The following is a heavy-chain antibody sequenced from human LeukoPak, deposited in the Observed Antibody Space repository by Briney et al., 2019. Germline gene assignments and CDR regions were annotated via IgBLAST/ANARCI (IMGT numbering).Heavy chain of an antibody. CDR2: IYPADSDT. J-gene: IGHJ4*02. V-gene: IGHV5-51*01. Sequence: QSLKISCKGSGYNFISYWIGWVRQMPGRGLEWMGIIYPADSDTTYSPSFQGQVTISPDKSIITPYLHWRSLNALHTALYYCARQFGYFDSSGLFDYWGQGTLVTVSS. D-gene: IGHD3-22*01. CDR1: GYNFISYW. CDR3: ARQFGYFDSSGLFDY.